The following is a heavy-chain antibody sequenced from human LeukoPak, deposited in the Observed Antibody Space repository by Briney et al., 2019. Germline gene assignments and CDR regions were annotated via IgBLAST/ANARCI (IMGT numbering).Heavy chain of an antibody. CDR3: ARDTPYYGSGSPALDY. CDR2: IIPILGIA. Sequence: GSSVKVSCKASGGTFSSYAISWVRQAPGQGLEWMGRIIPILGIANCAQKFQGRVTITADKSKSPAYMEPSSLRSEGTAVYYCARDTPYYGSGSPALDYWGQGTLVTVSS. CDR1: GGTFSSYA. V-gene: IGHV1-69*04. D-gene: IGHD3-10*01. J-gene: IGHJ4*02.